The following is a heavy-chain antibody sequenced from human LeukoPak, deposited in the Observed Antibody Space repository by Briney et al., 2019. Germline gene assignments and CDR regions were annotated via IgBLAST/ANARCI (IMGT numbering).Heavy chain of an antibody. Sequence: PSETLSLTCIVSGGSISSGGYYWSWIRQHPGKGLEWIGYIYYSGSTYYNPSLKSRVTISVDTSKNQFSLKLSSVTAADTAVYYCARDPIGSSWLRAFDIWGQGTMVTVSS. CDR1: GGSISSGGYY. J-gene: IGHJ3*02. CDR3: ARDPIGSSWLRAFDI. CDR2: IYYSGST. V-gene: IGHV4-31*03. D-gene: IGHD6-13*01.